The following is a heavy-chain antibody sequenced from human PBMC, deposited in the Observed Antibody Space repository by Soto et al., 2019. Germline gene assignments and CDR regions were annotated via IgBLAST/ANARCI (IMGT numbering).Heavy chain of an antibody. Sequence: QVQLQESGPGLVKPSQTLSLTCTVSGGSISSGGTGSYWTWIRQLPGKGLEWIGYIYYTGNTYYNPSLKSRPTTSIDTSENQFSLKLPSVTAAETAVYFCASGHDAYKVRYWGQGTLVTVSS. V-gene: IGHV4-31*03. CDR3: ASGHDAYKVRY. CDR2: IYYTGNT. CDR1: GGSISSGGTGSY. D-gene: IGHD1-1*01. J-gene: IGHJ4*02.